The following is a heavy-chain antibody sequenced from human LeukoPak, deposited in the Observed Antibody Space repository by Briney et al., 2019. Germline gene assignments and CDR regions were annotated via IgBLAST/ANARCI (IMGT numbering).Heavy chain of an antibody. CDR1: GFIFSSYG. D-gene: IGHD4-17*01. CDR2: IWHDGSNK. Sequence: PGGSLRLSCAASGFIFSSYGMHWVRQAPGKGLEWVAVIWHDGSNKYYADSVKGRFTISRDNSKNTLYLQMNSLRAEDTAVYYCARKPLSYSDYEVDYWGQGTLVTVSS. J-gene: IGHJ4*02. V-gene: IGHV3-33*01. CDR3: ARKPLSYSDYEVDY.